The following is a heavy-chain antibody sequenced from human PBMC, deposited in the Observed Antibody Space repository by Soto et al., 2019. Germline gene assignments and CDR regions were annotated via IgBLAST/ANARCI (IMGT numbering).Heavy chain of an antibody. CDR2: ISAYNGNT. D-gene: IGHD3-22*01. Sequence: ASVKVSCKASGYTFTSYGISWVRQAPGQGLEWMGWISAYNGNTNYAQKLQGRVTMTTDTSTSTAYMELRSLRSDDTAVYYCAGDRYYYDSSGLRYFDYWGQGTLVTVSS. CDR3: AGDRYYYDSSGLRYFDY. CDR1: GYTFTSYG. J-gene: IGHJ4*02. V-gene: IGHV1-18*01.